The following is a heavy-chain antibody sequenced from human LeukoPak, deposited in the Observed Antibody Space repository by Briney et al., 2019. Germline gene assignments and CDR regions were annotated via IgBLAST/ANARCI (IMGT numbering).Heavy chain of an antibody. J-gene: IGHJ6*02. CDR1: GVSVSSYY. V-gene: IGHV4-59*02. Sequence: SETLSLTCTVSGVSVSSYYWSWIRQPPGKGLEWIGYIYYSGSTNYNPSLKSRVTISVDTSKNQFSLKLSSVTAADTAVYHCARDNWNYGSSMDVWGQGTTVTVSS. CDR3: ARDNWNYGSSMDV. CDR2: IYYSGST. D-gene: IGHD1-7*01.